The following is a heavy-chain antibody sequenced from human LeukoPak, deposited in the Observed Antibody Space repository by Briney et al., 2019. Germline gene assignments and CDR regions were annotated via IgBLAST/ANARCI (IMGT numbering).Heavy chain of an antibody. CDR2: MNPNSGNT. CDR1: GYTFTSYD. CDR3: ARVRSSSWYADWRFDP. Sequence: ASVKVSCKASGYTFTSYDINWVRQATGQGLEWMGWMNPNSGNTGYAQKFQGRVTMTRNTSISTAYMELSSLRSEDTAVYYCARVRSSSWYADWRFDPWGQGTLVTVSS. D-gene: IGHD6-13*01. V-gene: IGHV1-8*01. J-gene: IGHJ5*02.